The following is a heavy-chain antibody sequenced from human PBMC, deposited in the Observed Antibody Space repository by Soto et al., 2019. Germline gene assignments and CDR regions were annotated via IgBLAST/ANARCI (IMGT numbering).Heavy chain of an antibody. D-gene: IGHD5-12*01. CDR1: GGSISSYA. Sequence: QVQLVQSGAEVKKPGSSVKVSCKASGGSISSYAFTWVRLAPGQGLECMGGIVPIFATPNYAQKLQGRVTITADRSTNTVYMELSSLTSEDTALYFCARECRGRHFDYWGQGTLVTVSS. J-gene: IGHJ4*02. CDR2: IVPIFATP. V-gene: IGHV1-69*14. CDR3: ARECRGRHFDY.